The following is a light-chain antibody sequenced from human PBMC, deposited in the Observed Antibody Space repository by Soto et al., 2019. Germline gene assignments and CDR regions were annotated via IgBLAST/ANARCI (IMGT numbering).Light chain of an antibody. J-gene: IGKJ4*01. V-gene: IGKV3-20*01. CDR2: GAY. CDR1: QSVSSSY. CDR3: KQYGSSPLT. Sequence: EIVLTQSPGPPSLSPGERATLSRRASQSVSSSYLAWYQQKPGQAPRLLIYGAYSRATGIQDRFSGSGSGTDFTLTIRRLEPEDFAVYYCKQYGSSPLTFGGGTKVDIK.